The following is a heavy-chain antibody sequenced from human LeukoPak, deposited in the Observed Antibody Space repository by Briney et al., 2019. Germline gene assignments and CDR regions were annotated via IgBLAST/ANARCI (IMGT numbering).Heavy chain of an antibody. CDR3: ARERVRIGVAGAFDY. CDR1: GGSISSGDYY. J-gene: IGHJ4*02. D-gene: IGHD6-19*01. Sequence: SQTLSLTCTVSGGSISSGDYYWSWLRQPPGKGLEWIGYIYYSGSTYYNPSLKSRVTISVDTSKNQFSLKLSSVTAADTAVYYCARERVRIGVAGAFDYWGQGTLVTVSS. CDR2: IYYSGST. V-gene: IGHV4-30-4*08.